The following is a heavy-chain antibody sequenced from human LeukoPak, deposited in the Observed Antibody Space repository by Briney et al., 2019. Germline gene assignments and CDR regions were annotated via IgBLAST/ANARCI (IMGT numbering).Heavy chain of an antibody. CDR3: ARKVAATPFDY. CDR1: GGSISSYY. CDR2: IYYSGST. Sequence: AETLSLTCTVSGGSISSYYWSWIRQPPGKGLEWIGYIYYSGSTNHNPSLKSRVTISVDTSKNQFSLKLSSVAAADTAVYYCARKVAATPFDYWGQGTLVTVSS. D-gene: IGHD2-15*01. V-gene: IGHV4-59*01. J-gene: IGHJ4*02.